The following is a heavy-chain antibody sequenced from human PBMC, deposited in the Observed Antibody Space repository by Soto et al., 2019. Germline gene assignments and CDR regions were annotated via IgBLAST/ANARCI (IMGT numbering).Heavy chain of an antibody. Sequence: QVQLVQSGAEVKKPGSSVKVSCRASGGTFSSYAIIWVRQAPGQGLEWMGGIISIFGTPYYAQQFQGRVTISADESTSTAYMELRSLRSQDTAVYFCARGVSSGWFDYWGQGTLVTVSS. CDR2: IISIFGTP. J-gene: IGHJ4*02. D-gene: IGHD6-19*01. CDR3: ARGVSSGWFDY. V-gene: IGHV1-69*01. CDR1: GGTFSSYA.